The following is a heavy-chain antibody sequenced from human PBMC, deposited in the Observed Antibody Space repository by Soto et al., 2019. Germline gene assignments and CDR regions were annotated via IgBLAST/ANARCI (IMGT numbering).Heavy chain of an antibody. Sequence: ASVKVSCKASGGTFSSYAISWVRQAPGQGLEWMGGIIPIFGTANYAQKFQGRVTITADESTSTAYMELSSLRSEDTAVYYCARLRYCTNGVCDIPVGYGMDVWGQGTTVTVSS. V-gene: IGHV1-69*13. D-gene: IGHD2-8*01. CDR1: GGTFSSYA. CDR3: ARLRYCTNGVCDIPVGYGMDV. CDR2: IIPIFGTA. J-gene: IGHJ6*02.